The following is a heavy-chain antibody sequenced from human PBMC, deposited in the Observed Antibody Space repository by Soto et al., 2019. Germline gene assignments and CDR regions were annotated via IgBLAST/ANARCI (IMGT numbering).Heavy chain of an antibody. CDR2: INPNSGGT. V-gene: IGHV1-2*02. Sequence: ASVKVSCKASGYTFTGCYMHWVRQAPGQGLEWMGWINPNSGGTNYAQKLQGRVTMTRDTSISTACMELSRLRSDDTAVYYCARPEGYYYGMDVWGQGTTVTVSS. CDR3: ARPEGYYYGMDV. CDR1: GYTFTGCY. J-gene: IGHJ6*02.